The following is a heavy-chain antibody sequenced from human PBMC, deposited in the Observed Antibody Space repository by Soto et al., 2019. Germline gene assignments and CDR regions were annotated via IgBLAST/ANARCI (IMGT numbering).Heavy chain of an antibody. CDR3: AKGGVRGVKTDY. CDR1: GFTFSSSA. CDR2: ISGSGGST. J-gene: IGHJ4*02. V-gene: IGHV3-23*01. D-gene: IGHD3-10*01. Sequence: EVQLLESGGGLVQPGGSLRLSCAASGFTFSSSAMSWVRQAPGKGLEWVSAISGSGGSTYYADSVKGRFTISRDNSKNTLYLQMNSLRAEYTAVYYCAKGGVRGVKTDYWGQGTLVTVSS.